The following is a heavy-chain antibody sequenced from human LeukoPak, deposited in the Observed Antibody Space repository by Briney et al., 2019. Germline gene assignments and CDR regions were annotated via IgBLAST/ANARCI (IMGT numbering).Heavy chain of an antibody. CDR1: GYTFTSYG. Sequence: ASVKVSFKASGYTFTSYGISWVRQAPGQGLEWMGWISAYSGNTNYAQKLQGRVTMTTDTSTSTAYMELRSLRSDDTAVYYCARVVVVTASTPRLDFDYWGQGTLVTVSS. J-gene: IGHJ4*02. V-gene: IGHV1-18*01. D-gene: IGHD2-21*02. CDR3: ARVVVVTASTPRLDFDY. CDR2: ISAYSGNT.